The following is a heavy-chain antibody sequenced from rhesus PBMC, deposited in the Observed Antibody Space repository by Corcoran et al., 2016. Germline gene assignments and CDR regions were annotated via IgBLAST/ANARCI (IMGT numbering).Heavy chain of an antibody. CDR3: VTQVGFYFDY. CDR2: IYGGGDSP. D-gene: IGHD2-21*01. V-gene: IGHV4-147*01. J-gene: IGHJ4*01. CDR1: AGSISSYW. Sequence: QVQLQESGPGVVKPSETLSLTCAVSAGSISSYWWGWIRQPPGKGLEWIGQIYGGGDSPISNPSLKSRVTISPDTSKTQFSLKLSSATAADTAVYYCVTQVGFYFDYWGQGVLVTVSS.